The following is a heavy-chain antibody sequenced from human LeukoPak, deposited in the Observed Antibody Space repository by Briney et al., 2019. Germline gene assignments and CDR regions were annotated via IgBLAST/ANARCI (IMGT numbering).Heavy chain of an antibody. CDR2: ISGSGGST. CDR1: GFTFSSYA. J-gene: IGHJ6*03. V-gene: IGHV3-23*01. D-gene: IGHD2-2*01. Sequence: GGSLRLSCAASGFTFSSYAMSWVRQAPGKGLEWVSAISGSGGSTYYADSVKGRFTISRDNSKNTLYLQMNSLRAEDTAVYYCAKERGYCSSTSCYEGYYMDVWDKGTTVTVSS. CDR3: AKERGYCSSTSCYEGYYMDV.